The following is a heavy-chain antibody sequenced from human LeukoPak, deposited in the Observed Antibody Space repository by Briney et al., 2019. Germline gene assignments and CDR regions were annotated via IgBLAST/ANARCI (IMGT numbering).Heavy chain of an antibody. Sequence: SETLSLTCTVSGGSISTYYWNWIRQPPGKGLEWIGYIHYSGSTNYSPSLKSRVTISLDTSKNQFSLKLSSVTAADTAVYYCARPDTSAWYFDYWAREPWSPSPQ. CDR3: ARPDTSAWYFDY. CDR2: IHYSGST. J-gene: IGHJ4*02. D-gene: IGHD6-19*01. V-gene: IGHV4-59*01. CDR1: GGSISTYY.